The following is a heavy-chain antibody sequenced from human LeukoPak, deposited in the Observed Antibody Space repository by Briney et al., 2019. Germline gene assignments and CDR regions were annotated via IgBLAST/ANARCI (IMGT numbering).Heavy chain of an antibody. Sequence: QSSETLSLTCTVSGGSISSYYWSWIRQPPGKGLEWIGYIYYSGSTNYNPSLKSRVTISVDTSKNQFSLKLSSVTAADTAVYYCARRGYSYGFTGFDPWGQGTLVTVSS. V-gene: IGHV4-59*08. J-gene: IGHJ5*02. CDR2: IYYSGST. CDR1: GGSISSYY. D-gene: IGHD5-18*01. CDR3: ARRGYSYGFTGFDP.